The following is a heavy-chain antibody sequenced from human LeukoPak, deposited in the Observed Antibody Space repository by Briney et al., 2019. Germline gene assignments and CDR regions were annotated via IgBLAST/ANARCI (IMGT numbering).Heavy chain of an antibody. D-gene: IGHD3-22*01. CDR3: ARWYTGSSGYYCDY. Sequence: EASVKVSCKASGYTFTSYGISWVRQAPGQGLEWMGWISAYNGNTNYAQKLQGRVTITTDTSTSTAYMELRSLRSDDTAVYYCARWYTGSSGYYCDYWGQGTLVTVSS. V-gene: IGHV1-18*01. CDR1: GYTFTSYG. J-gene: IGHJ4*02. CDR2: ISAYNGNT.